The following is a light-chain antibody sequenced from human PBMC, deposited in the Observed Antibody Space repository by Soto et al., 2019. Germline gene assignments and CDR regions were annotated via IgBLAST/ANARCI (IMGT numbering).Light chain of an antibody. CDR2: KAS. CDR1: QTISSW. V-gene: IGKV1-5*03. CDR3: QQSYSTPIT. J-gene: IGKJ5*01. Sequence: DIQMTQSPSTLSASVRDRVTITCRASQTISSWLAWFQQRPGRAPKFLIYKASSLKNGVPLRFSGSGSGTDFTLTISSLQPEDFATYYCQQSYSTPITFGQGTRLEIK.